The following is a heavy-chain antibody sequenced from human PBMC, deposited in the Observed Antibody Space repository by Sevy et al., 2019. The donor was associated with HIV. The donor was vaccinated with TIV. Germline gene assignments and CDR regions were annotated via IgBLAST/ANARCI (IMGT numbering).Heavy chain of an antibody. V-gene: IGHV3-23*01. CDR3: AKDYDYGDYADFDY. Sequence: GGSLSLSCAASGFTFSSYAMSWVRQAPGKGLEWVSAISGSGGSTYYADSVKGRFTISRDNSKNTLYLQMNSLRAEDTAVYYCAKDYDYGDYADFDYWGQGTLVTVSS. D-gene: IGHD4-17*01. J-gene: IGHJ4*02. CDR2: ISGSGGST. CDR1: GFTFSSYA.